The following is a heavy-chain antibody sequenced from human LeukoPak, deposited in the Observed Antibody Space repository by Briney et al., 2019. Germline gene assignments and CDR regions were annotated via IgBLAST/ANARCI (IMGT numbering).Heavy chain of an antibody. J-gene: IGHJ4*02. V-gene: IGHV3-30*02. CDR3: AKDSVRKSIVGPTTRGVNDY. CDR2: IRYDGSNK. CDR1: GFTFSSYG. Sequence: GGSLRLSCAASGFTFSSYGMHWVRQAPGKGLEWVAFIRYDGSNKYYADSVKGRFTISRDNSKNTLYLQMNSLRPEDTAVYYCAKDSVRKSIVGPTTRGVNDYWGQGTLVTVSS. D-gene: IGHD1-26*01.